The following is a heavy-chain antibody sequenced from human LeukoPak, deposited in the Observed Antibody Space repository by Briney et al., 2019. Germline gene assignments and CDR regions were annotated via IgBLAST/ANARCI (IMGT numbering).Heavy chain of an antibody. CDR2: IWYDGSNK. CDR3: ARDLSYDSSGTFDY. J-gene: IGHJ4*02. Sequence: QAGGSLRLSCAASGFTFSSYGMHWVRQAPGKGLEWVAVIWYDGSNKYYADSVKGRFTISTDNSKNTLYLQMNSLRAEDTAVYYCARDLSYDSSGTFDYWGQGTLVTVSS. V-gene: IGHV3-33*01. D-gene: IGHD3-22*01. CDR1: GFTFSSYG.